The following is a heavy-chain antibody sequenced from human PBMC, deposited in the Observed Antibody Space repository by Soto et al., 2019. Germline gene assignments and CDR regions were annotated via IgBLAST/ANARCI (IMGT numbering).Heavy chain of an antibody. J-gene: IGHJ1*01. CDR2: INPNSGGT. CDR1: GYTFTGYY. CDR3: ARVGIAELELQGEYFQH. Sequence: ASVKVSCKASGYTFTGYYMHWVRQAPGQGLEWMGWINPNSGGTNYAQKFQGWVSMTRDTSISTAYMELSRLRSDDTAVYYCARVGIAELELQGEYFQHWGQGTLVTVSS. V-gene: IGHV1-2*04. D-gene: IGHD1-7*01.